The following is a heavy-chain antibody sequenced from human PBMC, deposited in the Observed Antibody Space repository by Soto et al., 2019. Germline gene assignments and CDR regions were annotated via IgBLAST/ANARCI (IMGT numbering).Heavy chain of an antibody. V-gene: IGHV3-33*01. CDR2: IWYDGSNK. D-gene: IGHD2-2*01. J-gene: IGHJ6*04. CDR3: AREYCSSTSCRMDV. CDR1: GFTFSSYG. Sequence: GGSLRLSCAASGFTFSSYGMHWVRQAPGKGLEWVAVIWYDGSNKYYADSVKGRFTISRDNSKNTLYLQMNSLRAEDTAVYYCAREYCSSTSCRMDVWGKGTTVTVSS.